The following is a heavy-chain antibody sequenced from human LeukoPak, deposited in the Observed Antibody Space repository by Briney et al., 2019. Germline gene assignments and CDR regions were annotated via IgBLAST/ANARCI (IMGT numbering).Heavy chain of an antibody. Sequence: QSGGSLRLSCAASGFTFSSYAMSWVRQAPGKGLEWVSAISGSGGSTYYADSVKGRFTISRDNFKNTLYLQMNSLRAEDTAVYYCARGPFWASDAFDIWGQGTMVTVSS. CDR2: ISGSGGST. CDR3: ARGPFWASDAFDI. D-gene: IGHD3-16*01. J-gene: IGHJ3*02. CDR1: GFTFSSYA. V-gene: IGHV3-23*01.